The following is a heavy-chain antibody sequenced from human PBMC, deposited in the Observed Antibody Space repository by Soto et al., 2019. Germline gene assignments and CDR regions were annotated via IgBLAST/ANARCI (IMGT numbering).Heavy chain of an antibody. J-gene: IGHJ5*02. CDR3: ARGRIIVAGGFDP. CDR1: GYTFTSYD. V-gene: IGHV1-8*01. Sequence: QVQLVQSGAEVKKPGASVKVSCKASGYTFTSYDIIWVRQATGQGLEWMGWMNPSTGNTDSAEKFQGRLTMTRNTSISTVYMALRSLSFEGTAVYSCARGRIIVAGGFDPWGQGTRVTVSS. D-gene: IGHD6-19*01. CDR2: MNPSTGNT.